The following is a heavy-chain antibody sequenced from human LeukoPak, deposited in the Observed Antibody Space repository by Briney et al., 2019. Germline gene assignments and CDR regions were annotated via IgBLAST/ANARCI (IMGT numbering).Heavy chain of an antibody. D-gene: IGHD6-19*01. V-gene: IGHV3-23*01. CDR2: IGGSGDIT. CDR1: GFTFSSYA. CDR3: AKAAVAAYFYYYGMDV. Sequence: AGGSLRLSCAASGFTFSSYAMSWVRQAPGKGLEWVSGIGGSGDITYYADSVKGRFAISRDNSKNTLYLQMNSLRAEDTAVYYCAKAAVAAYFYYYGMDVWGQGTTVTVSS. J-gene: IGHJ6*02.